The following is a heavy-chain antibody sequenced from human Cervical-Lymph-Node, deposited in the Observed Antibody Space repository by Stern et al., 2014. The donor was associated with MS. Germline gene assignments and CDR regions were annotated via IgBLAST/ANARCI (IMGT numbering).Heavy chain of an antibody. J-gene: IGHJ6*02. Sequence: VQLVQSGTEVKKPGSSVKVSCQASGGTFNVYAINWLRQAPGQVLEWMGGIIPIIGLANYAQKFQGRVTITADESTRTSSMQLTSLTSNDTAIYYCARDGRHTNNYGLDVWGQGTTVTVSS. CDR2: IIPIIGLA. V-gene: IGHV1-69*01. CDR1: GGTFNVYA. CDR3: ARDGRHTNNYGLDV.